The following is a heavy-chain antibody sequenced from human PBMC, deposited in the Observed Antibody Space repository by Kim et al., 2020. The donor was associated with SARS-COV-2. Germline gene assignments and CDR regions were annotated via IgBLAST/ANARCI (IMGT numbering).Heavy chain of an antibody. J-gene: IGHJ4*02. V-gene: IGHV1-18*04. CDR2: ISTYNGNR. Sequence: ASVKVSCKASGHTFTSYSISWVRQAPGQGLEWMGWISTYNGNRRDAPKLQGRVTMTTDTSTSTAYMHLRSLGYEDTAVYYCAATILAGNSYVYYLDYWGQ. CDR3: AATILAGNSYVYYLDY. D-gene: IGHD2-15*01. CDR1: GHTFTSYS.